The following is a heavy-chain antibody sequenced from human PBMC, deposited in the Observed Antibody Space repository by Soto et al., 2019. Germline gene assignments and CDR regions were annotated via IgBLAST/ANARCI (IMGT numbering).Heavy chain of an antibody. D-gene: IGHD3-3*01. CDR3: AKVYDFWSGYYSYYFDY. J-gene: IGHJ4*02. CDR1: GFTFSSYA. CDR2: ISGSGGST. Sequence: SLRLSCAASGFTFSSYAMSWVRQAPGKGLEWVSAISGSGGSTYYADSVKGRFTISRDNSKNTLYLQMNSLRAEDTAVYYCAKVYDFWSGYYSYYFDYWGQGTLVTVSS. V-gene: IGHV3-23*01.